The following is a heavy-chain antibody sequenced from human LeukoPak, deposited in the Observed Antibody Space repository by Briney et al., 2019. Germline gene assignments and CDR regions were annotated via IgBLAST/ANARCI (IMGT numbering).Heavy chain of an antibody. D-gene: IGHD3-22*01. J-gene: IGHJ4*02. CDR3: ARARGITMIVASRYYFDY. CDR2: INHSGST. Sequence: PSQTLSLTCTVSGGSISSGGYSWSWIRQPPGKGLEWIGEINHSGSTNYNPSLKSRVTISVDTSKNQFSLKLSSVTAADTAVYYCARARGITMIVASRYYFDYWGQGTLVTVSS. CDR1: GGSISSGGYS. V-gene: IGHV4-30-2*01.